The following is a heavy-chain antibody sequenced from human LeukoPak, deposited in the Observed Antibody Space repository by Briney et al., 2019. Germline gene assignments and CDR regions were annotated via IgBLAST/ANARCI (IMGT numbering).Heavy chain of an antibody. V-gene: IGHV3-23*01. J-gene: IGHJ4*02. CDR3: AKGSNYYDSSGYFTYYFDY. Sequence: GSLRLSCAASGFTFSSYAMSWVRQAPGKGLEWVSAISGSGGSTYYADSVKGRFTISRDNSKNTLYLQMNSLRAEDTAVYYCAKGSNYYDSSGYFTYYFDYWGQGTLVTVSS. CDR2: ISGSGGST. D-gene: IGHD3-22*01. CDR1: GFTFSSYA.